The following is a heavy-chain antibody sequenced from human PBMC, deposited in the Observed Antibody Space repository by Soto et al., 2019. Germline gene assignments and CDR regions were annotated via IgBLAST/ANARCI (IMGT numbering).Heavy chain of an antibody. CDR3: AREGSYSAYNFAHGIQLWSFDF. Sequence: LSLTCTVSGGSINTFYWSWVRQPAGKGLGGSGRIFSSGSTSFNPSLESRVAMSVDTSKNHFSLNLSSVTAADMAVYYCAREGSYSAYNFAHGIQLWSFDFWGQGAMVTVSS. V-gene: IGHV4-4*07. CDR1: GGSINTFY. D-gene: IGHD5-12*01. CDR2: IFSSGST. J-gene: IGHJ4*02.